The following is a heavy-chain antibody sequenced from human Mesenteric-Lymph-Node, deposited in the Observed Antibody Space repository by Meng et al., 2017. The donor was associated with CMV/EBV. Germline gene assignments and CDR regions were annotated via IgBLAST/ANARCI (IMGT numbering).Heavy chain of an antibody. D-gene: IGHD3-10*01. Sequence: ASVKVSCKASGYTFTSYDINWVRQATGQGLEWMGWMNPNSGNTGYAQKFQGRVTMTRNTSVSTAYMELSSLRSEDTAVYYCARGGMVRGTAAFDIWGQGTMVTVSS. J-gene: IGHJ3*02. CDR2: MNPNSGNT. CDR3: ARGGMVRGTAAFDI. V-gene: IGHV1-8*01. CDR1: GYTFTSYD.